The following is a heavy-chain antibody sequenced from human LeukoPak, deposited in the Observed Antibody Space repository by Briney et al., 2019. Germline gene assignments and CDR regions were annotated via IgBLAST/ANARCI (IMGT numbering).Heavy chain of an antibody. CDR2: ISSNGGST. CDR3: VKVGEDYYDSSGYYRY. CDR1: GFTFSSYA. V-gene: IGHV3-64D*06. J-gene: IGHJ4*02. D-gene: IGHD3-22*01. Sequence: QPGGSLRLSCAASGFTFSSYAMHWVRQAPGKGLEYVSAISSNGGSTYYADSVKGRFTISRDNSKNTLYLQMSSLRAEDTAVYYCVKVGEDYYDSSGYYRYWGQGTLVTVSS.